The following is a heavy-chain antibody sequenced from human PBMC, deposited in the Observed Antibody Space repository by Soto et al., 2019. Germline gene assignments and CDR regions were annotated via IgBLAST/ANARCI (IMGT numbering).Heavy chain of an antibody. CDR1: GGSISPHY. Sequence: SETLSLTCTVSGGSISPHYWSWIRQPPGKGLEWIGYIYYSGSTTYNPSLKSRVTISVDTSRTQFSLKLRSVTAADTAVYYCARDRYYGGADYWGQGTLVTVSS. V-gene: IGHV4-59*11. J-gene: IGHJ4*02. CDR2: IYYSGST. D-gene: IGHD3-10*01. CDR3: ARDRYYGGADY.